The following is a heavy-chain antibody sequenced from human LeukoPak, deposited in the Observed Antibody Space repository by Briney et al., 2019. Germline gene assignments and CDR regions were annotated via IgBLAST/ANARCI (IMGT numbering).Heavy chain of an antibody. J-gene: IGHJ6*02. V-gene: IGHV4-59*01. Sequence: SETLSLTCTVSGGSISSYYWSWIRQPPGKGLEWIGYIYYSGSTNYNPSLMSRVTISVDTSKNQFSLKLSSVTAADTAVYYCARQSVSGYDFGGGGYYGMDVWGQGTTVTVSS. CDR3: ARQSVSGYDFGGGGYYGMDV. CDR2: IYYSGST. D-gene: IGHD5-12*01. CDR1: GGSISSYY.